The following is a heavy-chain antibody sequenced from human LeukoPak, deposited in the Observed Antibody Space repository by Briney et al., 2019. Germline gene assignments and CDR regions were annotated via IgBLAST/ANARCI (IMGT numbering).Heavy chain of an antibody. J-gene: IGHJ4*02. Sequence: ASVKVSCKASEYTFTGYYMHWVRQAPGQGLEWMGWINPNSGGTNYAQKCQGRVTMTRDTSISTAYMELSRLRSDDTAVYYCARDRASGYDLRLFDYWGQGTLVTVSS. CDR2: INPNSGGT. V-gene: IGHV1-2*02. D-gene: IGHD5-12*01. CDR1: EYTFTGYY. CDR3: ARDRASGYDLRLFDY.